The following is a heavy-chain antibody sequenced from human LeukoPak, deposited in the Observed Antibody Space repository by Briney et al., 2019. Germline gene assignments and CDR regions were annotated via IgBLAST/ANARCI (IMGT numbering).Heavy chain of an antibody. CDR2: ISYDGSNK. Sequence: GRSLRLSCAASGFTFSSYAMHWVRQAPGKGLEWVAVISYDGSNKYYADSVKGRFTISRDNSKNTLYLQMNSLRAEDTAVYYCAKTFGPRYCSSTSCYNDYWGQGTLVTVSS. D-gene: IGHD2-2*02. CDR1: GFTFSSYA. CDR3: AKTFGPRYCSSTSCYNDY. J-gene: IGHJ4*02. V-gene: IGHV3-30-3*02.